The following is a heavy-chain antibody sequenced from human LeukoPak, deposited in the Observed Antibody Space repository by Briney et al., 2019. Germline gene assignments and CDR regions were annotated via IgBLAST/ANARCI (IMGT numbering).Heavy chain of an antibody. CDR3: ARDQYVVAAAHDY. CDR2: IWYDGSNK. V-gene: IGHV3-33*01. D-gene: IGHD2-2*01. J-gene: IGHJ4*02. CDR1: GFTFSSYG. Sequence: PGGSLRLSCAASGFTFSSYGMHWVRQAPGKGLEWVAVIWYDGSNKYYADSVKGRFTISRDNSKNTLYLQMNSLRAEDTAVYYCARDQYVVAAAHDYWGQGSLVTVSS.